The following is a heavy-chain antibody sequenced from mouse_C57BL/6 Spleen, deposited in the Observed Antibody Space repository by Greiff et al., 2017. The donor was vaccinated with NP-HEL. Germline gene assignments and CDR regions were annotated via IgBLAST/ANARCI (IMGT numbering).Heavy chain of an antibody. V-gene: IGHV1-69*01. CDR2: IDPSDSYT. J-gene: IGHJ3*01. D-gene: IGHD2-1*01. CDR3: AYCNHPGVVY. Sequence: VQLQQSGAELVMPGASVKLSCKASGYTFTSYWMHWVKQRPGQGLEWIGEIDPSDSYTNYNQKFKDKSTLTVDKSSSTAYLQLSSLTSEDSSVYYCAYCNHPGVVYWGQGTLVTVSA. CDR1: GYTFTSYW.